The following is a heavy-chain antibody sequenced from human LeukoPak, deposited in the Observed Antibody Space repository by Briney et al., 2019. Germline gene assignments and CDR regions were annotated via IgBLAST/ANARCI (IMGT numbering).Heavy chain of an antibody. CDR3: ARSYGDYVLDY. J-gene: IGHJ4*02. Sequence: GGSLRLSCAASGFTFSSYSMNWVRQAPGKGLEWVSSISSSSSYIYYADSLKGRFTISGDNAKNSLYLQMNSLRAEDTAVYYCARSYGDYVLDYWGQGTLVTVSS. CDR2: ISSSSSYI. D-gene: IGHD4-17*01. CDR1: GFTFSSYS. V-gene: IGHV3-21*01.